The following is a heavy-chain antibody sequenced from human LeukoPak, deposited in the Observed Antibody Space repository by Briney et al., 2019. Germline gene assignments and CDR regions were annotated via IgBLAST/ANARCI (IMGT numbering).Heavy chain of an antibody. J-gene: IGHJ4*02. V-gene: IGHV3-20*04. CDR1: GFTFDDYG. CDR3: ATYRQVLLPFES. D-gene: IGHD2-8*02. Sequence: GGSLRLSCAASGFTFDDYGMSWVRQAPGKGLEWVSGINWNGGSTGYADSVKGRFTISRDNSKSTLSLQMNSLRAEDTAIYYCATYRQVLLPFESWGQGTLVTVSS. CDR2: INWNGGST.